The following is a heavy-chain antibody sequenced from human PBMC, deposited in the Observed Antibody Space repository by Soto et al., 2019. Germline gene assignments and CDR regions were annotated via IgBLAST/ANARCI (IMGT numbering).Heavy chain of an antibody. Sequence: PGGSLRLSCAASGFTFSSYEMNWVRQAPGKGLEWVSYISSSGSTIYYADSVKGRFTISRDNSKNTLFLQMDSLRAEDTAIYYCAKKVNSGPGSQYFDYWCQGTLVTVSS. CDR3: AKKVNSGPGSQYFDY. V-gene: IGHV3-48*03. J-gene: IGHJ4*02. CDR2: ISSSGSTI. CDR1: GFTFSSYE. D-gene: IGHD3-10*01.